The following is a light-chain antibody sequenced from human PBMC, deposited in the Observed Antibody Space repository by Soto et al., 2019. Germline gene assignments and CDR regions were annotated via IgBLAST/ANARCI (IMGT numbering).Light chain of an antibody. CDR3: QQRSNWPLT. V-gene: IGKV3-11*01. J-gene: IGKJ4*01. CDR1: QSVSSY. Sequence: EIVLTQSPATLSASPGERATLSCRASQSVSSYLAWYQQKPGQAPSLLIYDASTRPTGIPARFSGSGSGTDFTLTISSLEPEDFAVYYCQQRSNWPLTFGGGTKVDIK. CDR2: DAS.